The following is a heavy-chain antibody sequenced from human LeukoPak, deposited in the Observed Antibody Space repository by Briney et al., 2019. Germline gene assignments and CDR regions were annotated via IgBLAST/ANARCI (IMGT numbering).Heavy chain of an antibody. CDR3: ARARYPQSYYYGMDV. CDR2: ISYDGSNK. D-gene: IGHD3-9*01. Sequence: GGSLRLSCAASGFTFSSYAMHWVRQAPGKGLEWVAVISYDGSNKYYADSVKGRFTISRDNSKNTLYLQMNSLRAEDTAVYYCARARYPQSYYYGMDVWGQGTLVTVSS. V-gene: IGHV3-30-3*01. J-gene: IGHJ6*02. CDR1: GFTFSSYA.